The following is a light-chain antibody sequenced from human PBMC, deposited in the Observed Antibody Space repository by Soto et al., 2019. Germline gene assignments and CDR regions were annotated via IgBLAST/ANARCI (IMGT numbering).Light chain of an antibody. Sequence: QSVLTQPASVSGSPGQSVTISCTGTIDDIGAYDYVSWYQQRPGSAPQLIIYDVNNRPSGTSHRFPGSKSVHTAYLTISGLQSDDEATYHCSSYTSTYRLVFGTGTKVTVL. CDR2: DVN. V-gene: IGLV2-14*03. CDR3: SSYTSTYRLV. J-gene: IGLJ1*01. CDR1: IDDIGAYDY.